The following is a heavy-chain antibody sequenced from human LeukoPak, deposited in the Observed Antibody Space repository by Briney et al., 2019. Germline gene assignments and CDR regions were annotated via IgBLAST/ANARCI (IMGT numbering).Heavy chain of an antibody. Sequence: GGSLRLSCAASEFTFSSYGLSWSRKAPGKGLEGLPNIKKDGSEKYYVDSVKGRFTISRDNAKNSLYLQMNSLRAEDTAVYYCARSDDFWSGYSRQDAFDIWGQGTMVTVSS. D-gene: IGHD3-3*01. CDR1: EFTFSSYG. CDR2: IKKDGSEK. V-gene: IGHV3-7*01. CDR3: ARSDDFWSGYSRQDAFDI. J-gene: IGHJ3*02.